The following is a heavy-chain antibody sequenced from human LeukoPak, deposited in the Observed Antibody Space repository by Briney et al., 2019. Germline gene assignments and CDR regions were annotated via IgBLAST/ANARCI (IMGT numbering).Heavy chain of an antibody. CDR1: GYTFTRYY. CDR2: INPSGGST. Sequence: GASVKVSCKASGYTFTRYYMHWLRQAPGQGLEWKGIINPSGGSTTYAQKFQGRVTMTRDMSTTTVYMELGSLRSDDTAVYYCARELAATGCDFWGQGTLVTVSS. D-gene: IGHD2-15*01. J-gene: IGHJ4*02. CDR3: ARELAATGCDF. V-gene: IGHV1-46*01.